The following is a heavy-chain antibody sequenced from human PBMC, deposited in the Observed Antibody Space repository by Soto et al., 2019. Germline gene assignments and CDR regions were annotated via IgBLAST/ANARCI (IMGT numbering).Heavy chain of an antibody. CDR1: AGSVSSYY. Sequence: XTLSLPCTVSAGSVSSYYWSWIRQPPGEGLEWIGYIFYTGSTNYNPSLKSRVTISLDTSNKQFSPKLSSVTAADTAVYYCARDRRGVRDGSNYWFDPWGQGTLLTVS. CDR2: IFYTGST. D-gene: IGHD3-10*01. V-gene: IGHV4-59*02. J-gene: IGHJ5*02. CDR3: ARDRRGVRDGSNYWFDP.